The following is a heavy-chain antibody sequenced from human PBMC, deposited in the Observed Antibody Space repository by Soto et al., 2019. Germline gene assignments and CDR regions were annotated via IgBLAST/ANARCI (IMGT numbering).Heavy chain of an antibody. V-gene: IGHV3-15*01. D-gene: IGHD3-9*01. J-gene: IGHJ4*02. CDR1: GFTFSNAW. CDR2: IKSKTDGGTT. Sequence: GSLRLSCAASGFTFSNAWMSWVRQAPGKGLEWVGRIKSKTDGGTTDYAAPVKGRFTISRDDSKNTLYLQMNSLKTEDTAVYYCTTNYDILTGYYSVYWGQGTLVTVSS. CDR3: TTNYDILTGYYSVY.